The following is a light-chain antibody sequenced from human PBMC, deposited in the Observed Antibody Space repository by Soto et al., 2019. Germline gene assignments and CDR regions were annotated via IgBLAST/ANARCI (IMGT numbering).Light chain of an antibody. J-gene: IGLJ2*01. V-gene: IGLV3-1*01. CDR2: QDS. CDR3: QAWDSQGVV. CDR1: KLGDKY. Sequence: SYELTQPPSVSVSPGQTASITCSGDKLGDKYACWYQQKPGQSPVLVIYQDSKRPSGIPERFSGSNSGNTATLTISGTQAMDEADYYCQAWDSQGVVFGGGTKLTVL.